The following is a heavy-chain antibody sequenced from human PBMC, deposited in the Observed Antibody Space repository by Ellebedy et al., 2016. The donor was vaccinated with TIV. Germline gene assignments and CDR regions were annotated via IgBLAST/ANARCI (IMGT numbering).Heavy chain of an antibody. CDR3: ATDKTRNWFDP. CDR1: GGSFSGYY. V-gene: IGHV4-34*01. CDR2: INHSGST. Sequence: SETLSLTXAVYGGSFSGYYWSWIRQPPGKGLEWIGEINHSGSTNYNPSLKSRVTISVDTSKNQFSLKLSSVTAADTAVYYCATDKTRNWFDPWGQGTLVTVSS. J-gene: IGHJ5*02.